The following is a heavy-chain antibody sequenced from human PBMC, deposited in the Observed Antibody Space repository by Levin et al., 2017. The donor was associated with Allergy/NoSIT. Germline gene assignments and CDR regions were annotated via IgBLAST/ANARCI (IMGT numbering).Heavy chain of an antibody. Sequence: GSLRLSCTVSGGSISSTTYYWGWFRQPPGKGLEWIGSISYSGNTPYNPSLKSRVTISVDTSNNQFSLKLTSVTAADTAVYYCARGRGHWGQGTLVTVSS. V-gene: IGHV4-39*01. J-gene: IGHJ4*02. D-gene: IGHD3-10*01. CDR3: ARGRGH. CDR1: GGSISSTTYY. CDR2: ISYSGNT.